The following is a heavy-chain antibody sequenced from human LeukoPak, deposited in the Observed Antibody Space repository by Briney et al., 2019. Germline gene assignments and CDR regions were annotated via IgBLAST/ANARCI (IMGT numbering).Heavy chain of an antibody. Sequence: KPGGSLRLSCAASGFTFSSYSMNWVRQAPGKGLEWVSSISSSSSYIYYADSVKGRFTISRDNAKNSLYLQMNSLRAEDTAVYYCASVHSSGYYHSHYWGQGTLVTVSS. CDR1: GFTFSSYS. CDR3: ASVHSSGYYHSHY. D-gene: IGHD3-22*01. CDR2: ISSSSSYI. J-gene: IGHJ4*02. V-gene: IGHV3-21*04.